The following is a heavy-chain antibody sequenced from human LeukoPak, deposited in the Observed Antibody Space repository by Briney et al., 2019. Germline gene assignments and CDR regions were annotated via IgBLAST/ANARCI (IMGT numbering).Heavy chain of an antibody. CDR1: GGSISSSSYY. Sequence: PSETLSLTCTVSGGSISSSSYYWGWIRQPPGKGLEWIGSIYYSGSTYYNPSLKSRVTISVDTSKNQFSLKLSSVTAADTAVYYCASRPSIAVAGTYQWGAFDIWGQGTMVTVSS. D-gene: IGHD6-19*01. CDR2: IYYSGST. V-gene: IGHV4-39*07. J-gene: IGHJ3*02. CDR3: ASRPSIAVAGTYQWGAFDI.